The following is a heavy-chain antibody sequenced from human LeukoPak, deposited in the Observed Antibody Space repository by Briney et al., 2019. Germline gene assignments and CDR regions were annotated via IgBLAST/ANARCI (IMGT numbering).Heavy chain of an antibody. Sequence: SQTLSLTCTVSGGSISSGGYYWSWFRQHPGKGLEWIGYIYYSGSTYYNPSLKSRVTISVDTSKNQFSLKLSSVTAADTAVYYCARYIVVVPAATNLNWFDPWGQGTLVTVSS. V-gene: IGHV4-31*03. CDR3: ARYIVVVPAATNLNWFDP. D-gene: IGHD2-2*01. J-gene: IGHJ5*02. CDR2: IYYSGST. CDR1: GGSISSGGYY.